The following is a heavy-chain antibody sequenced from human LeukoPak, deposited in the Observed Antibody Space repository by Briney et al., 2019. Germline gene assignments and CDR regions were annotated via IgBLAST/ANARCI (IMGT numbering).Heavy chain of an antibody. D-gene: IGHD3/OR15-3a*01. CDR3: ARDDFWTGYYTFAY. J-gene: IGHJ4*02. CDR1: GGSISSSSFY. Sequence: PSGTLSLTCTVSGGSISSSSFYWGWIRRPPGKGLEWIGSVYSRGSTYYTPSLKSRVTISIDTSKNQFSLRLTSVTATDTAVYYCARDDFWTGYYTFAYWSQGTLVTVSS. V-gene: IGHV4-39*07. CDR2: VYSRGST.